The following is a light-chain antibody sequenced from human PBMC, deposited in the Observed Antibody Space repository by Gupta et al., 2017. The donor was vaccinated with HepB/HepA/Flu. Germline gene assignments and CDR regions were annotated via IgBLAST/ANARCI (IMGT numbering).Light chain of an antibody. CDR2: LGS. CDR3: RQALPTPCS. J-gene: IGKJ2*04. V-gene: IGKV2-28*01. Sequence: DIVRTQSPLSLPVTPGEPASISCRSSQSLLHSKGYNYLDWYLQKPGQSPQLLIYLGSNLASGVPDRFSGSGSGTDFTLKSSRVEAEDVGVYYCRQALPTPCSFGQGTKLEIK. CDR1: QSLLHSKGYNY.